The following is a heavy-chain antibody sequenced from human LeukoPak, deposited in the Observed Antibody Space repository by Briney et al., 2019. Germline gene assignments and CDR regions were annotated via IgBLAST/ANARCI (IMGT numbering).Heavy chain of an antibody. V-gene: IGHV4-59*01. CDR3: ARTASTVTTAIDY. D-gene: IGHD4-17*01. CDR1: GGSISGYY. Sequence: PSETLSLTCTVSGGSISGYYWSWIRQPPGQGLEWIGYIDYSGSTNYNPSLKSRVTISVDTSKNQFSLRLRYVTASDPAVYYCARTASTVTTAIDYWGQGTLVTVSS. J-gene: IGHJ4*02. CDR2: IDYSGST.